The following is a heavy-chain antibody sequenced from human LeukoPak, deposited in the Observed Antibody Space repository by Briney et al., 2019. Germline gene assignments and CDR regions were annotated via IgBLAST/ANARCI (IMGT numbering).Heavy chain of an antibody. CDR2: IRSKVENETT. CDR1: GFTFTAAS. V-gene: IGHV3-15*05. CDR3: TTGNP. J-gene: IGHJ1*01. Sequence: GGSLRLSCATSGFTFTAASMSWVRQAPGKGLEWIGLIRSKVENETTEYAAPVKGRFSISRDDSKATLYLEMKSLKVDDTGVYYCTTGNPWGQGTLVTV.